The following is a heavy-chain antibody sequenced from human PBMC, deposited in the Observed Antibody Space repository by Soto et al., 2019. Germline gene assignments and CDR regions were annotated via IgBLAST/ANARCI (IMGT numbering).Heavy chain of an antibody. CDR3: ARGDGDNNAFDI. Sequence: VLLVQSGAEVKQPGSSVKVSCKASGGTISTYAITWVRQAPVQGLEWVGGIIPIFRTPNYAQNLQGRVTITEDESTSTAYMELSNLRSEDTAVYYCARGDGDNNAFDIWGQGTVVTVSS. J-gene: IGHJ3*02. CDR1: GGTISTYA. D-gene: IGHD2-21*01. CDR2: IIPIFRTP. V-gene: IGHV1-69*12.